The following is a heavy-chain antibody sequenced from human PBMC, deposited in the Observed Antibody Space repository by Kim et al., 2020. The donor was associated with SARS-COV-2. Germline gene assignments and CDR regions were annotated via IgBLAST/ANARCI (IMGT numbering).Heavy chain of an antibody. V-gene: IGHV3-30*04. J-gene: IGHJ6*02. CDR2: ISYDGSNK. D-gene: IGHD6-13*01. CDR1: GFTFSSYA. Sequence: GGSLRLSCAASGFTFSSYAMHWVRQAPGKGLEWVAVISYDGSNKYYADSVKGRFTISRDNSKNTLYLQMNSLRAEDTAVYYCARVVAAAGIYYYGMDVWGQGTTVTVSS. CDR3: ARVVAAAGIYYYGMDV.